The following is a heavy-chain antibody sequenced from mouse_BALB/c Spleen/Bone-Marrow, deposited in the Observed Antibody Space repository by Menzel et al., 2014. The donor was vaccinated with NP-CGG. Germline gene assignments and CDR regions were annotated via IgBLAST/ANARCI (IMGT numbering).Heavy chain of an antibody. J-gene: IGHJ3*01. Sequence: EVQLVESGAELVKPGASVKLSCTASGFNIKDTYMHWVKQRPEQSLEWIGRIDPANGNTKYDPKFQGKATITADTSSNTAYLQLSSLTSEDTAVYYCASYYYGSSGFAYWGQGTLVTVSA. CDR2: IDPANGNT. CDR1: GFNIKDTY. D-gene: IGHD1-1*01. CDR3: ASYYYGSSGFAY. V-gene: IGHV14-3*02.